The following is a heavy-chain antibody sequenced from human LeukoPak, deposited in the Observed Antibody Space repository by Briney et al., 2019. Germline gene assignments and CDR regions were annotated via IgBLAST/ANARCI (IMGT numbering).Heavy chain of an antibody. CDR3: ARGGGLSDY. CDR2: IKADGSDK. D-gene: IGHD1-26*01. Sequence: GGSLRLSCAASGFTFSSYDMNWVRQAPGKGLEWVANIKADGSDKYYVESVKGRFTISRDNAKNSLYLQMNSLRAEDMAVYYCARGGGLSDYWGQGTLVTVSS. CDR1: GFTFSSYD. J-gene: IGHJ4*02. V-gene: IGHV3-7*01.